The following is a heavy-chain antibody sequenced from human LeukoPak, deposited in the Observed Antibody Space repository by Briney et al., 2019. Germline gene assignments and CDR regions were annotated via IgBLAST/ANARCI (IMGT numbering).Heavy chain of an antibody. CDR3: ARHDAGIAARPFDN. Sequence: SETLSLTCTVSGGSISTYYWSWIRRRPGKGLEWIAYIHASGPTNYNPSPKSRITISVDTSKNQFSLKRSSVTAADTAVYYCARHDAGIAARPFDNWGQGTLVTVSS. D-gene: IGHD6-6*01. CDR1: GGSISTYY. CDR2: IHASGPT. J-gene: IGHJ4*02. V-gene: IGHV4-4*09.